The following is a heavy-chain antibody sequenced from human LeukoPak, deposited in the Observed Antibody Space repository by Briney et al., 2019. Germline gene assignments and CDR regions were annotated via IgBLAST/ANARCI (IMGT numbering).Heavy chain of an antibody. D-gene: IGHD4-17*01. Sequence: ASVKVSCKASGYTFTGYYMHWVRQAPGQGLEWMGWINPNSGGTNYAQKFQGRVTMTRDTSISTAYIELSRLRSDDTAVYYCAADRVVYGDSPRHYYYYGMDVWGQGTTVTVSS. CDR1: GYTFTGYY. V-gene: IGHV1-2*02. CDR3: AADRVVYGDSPRHYYYYGMDV. CDR2: INPNSGGT. J-gene: IGHJ6*02.